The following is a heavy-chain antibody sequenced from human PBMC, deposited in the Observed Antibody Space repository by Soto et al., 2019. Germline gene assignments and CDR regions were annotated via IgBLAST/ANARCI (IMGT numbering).Heavy chain of an antibody. V-gene: IGHV3-74*01. CDR1: GFTFSNYW. J-gene: IGHJ4*02. CDR3: VRTSLVVAVATREAF. Sequence: EVQLVESGGGLVQPGGSLRLSCAASGFTFSNYWMHWVRQAPGKGLVWVSRIDSDGSRITYADFVKGRFTISRDNAKNTVYLHMNSLTAEDTAVYYCVRTSLVVAVATREAFWGQGTLVTVSS. D-gene: IGHD2-15*01. CDR2: IDSDGSRI.